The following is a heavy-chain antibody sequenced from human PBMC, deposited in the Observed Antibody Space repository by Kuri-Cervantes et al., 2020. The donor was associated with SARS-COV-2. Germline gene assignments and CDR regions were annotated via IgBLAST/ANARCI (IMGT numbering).Heavy chain of an antibody. CDR3: ARHDAPYFEIDY. J-gene: IGHJ4*02. Sequence: SETLSLSCTVSGGSISSSSYYWGWIRQPPGKGLEWVGSIYYSGSTYYNPSLKSRVTISVDTPKNQFSLKLSSVTAADTAVYYCARHDAPYFEIDYWGQGSLVTVSS. V-gene: IGHV4-39*01. CDR1: GGSISSSSYY. D-gene: IGHD3-9*01. CDR2: IYYSGST.